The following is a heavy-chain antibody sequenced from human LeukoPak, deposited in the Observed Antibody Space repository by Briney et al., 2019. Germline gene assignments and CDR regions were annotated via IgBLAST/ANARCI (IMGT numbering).Heavy chain of an antibody. V-gene: IGHV4-34*01. CDR2: INHSGST. J-gene: IGHJ6*02. D-gene: IGHD5-12*01. CDR1: GGSFSGYY. CDR3: VRGGVWWLPGGMDV. Sequence: PSETLSLTCAVYGGSFSGYYWSWIRQPPGKGLEWIGEINHSGSTNYNPSLKSRVTISVDTSKNQFSLKLSSVTAADTAVYYCVRGGVWWLPGGMDVWGQGTTVTVSS.